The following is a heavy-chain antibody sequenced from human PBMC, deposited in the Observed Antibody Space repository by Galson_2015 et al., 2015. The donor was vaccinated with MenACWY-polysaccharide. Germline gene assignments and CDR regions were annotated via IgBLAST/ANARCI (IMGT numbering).Heavy chain of an antibody. Sequence: SLRLSCAASGFTFSNFEMNWVRQAPGKGLEWVSYISSSGSSTYYPDSVKGRFTISRDNAKNSLYLQMNSLRAEDTAVYYCASDPYNYGYLGDYWGQGTLVTVSS. V-gene: IGHV3-48*03. D-gene: IGHD5-18*01. CDR2: ISSSGSST. CDR3: ASDPYNYGYLGDY. J-gene: IGHJ4*02. CDR1: GFTFSNFE.